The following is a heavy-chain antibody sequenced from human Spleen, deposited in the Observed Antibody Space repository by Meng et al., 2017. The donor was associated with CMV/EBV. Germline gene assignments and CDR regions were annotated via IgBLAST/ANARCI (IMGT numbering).Heavy chain of an antibody. V-gene: IGHV4-34*01. Sequence: SETLSLTCAVYNGPFSGYYWTWIRQPPGKGLEWIGEIDHSGSTNYNPSLKSRVTTSVDMSKNQFSLKLSSVTAADTAVYYCASYSVFGVVSWFDPWGQGTLVTVSS. CDR3: ASYSVFGVVSWFDP. J-gene: IGHJ5*02. CDR2: IDHSGST. CDR1: NGPFSGYY. D-gene: IGHD3-3*01.